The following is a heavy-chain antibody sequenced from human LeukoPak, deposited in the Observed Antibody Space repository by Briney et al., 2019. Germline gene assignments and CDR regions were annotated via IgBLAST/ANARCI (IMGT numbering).Heavy chain of an antibody. V-gene: IGHV3-23*01. CDR3: VKRLTLGDLSIKGAFAL. Sequence: GGSLRLSCAASGFTFSSYGMSWVRQAPGKGLEWVSAISGSGESTYYTDSVKGRFTISRDTSRNTLFLQMNSLRVEDSAMYYCVKRLTLGDLSIKGAFALWGQGTMVTVAS. D-gene: IGHD3-16*02. J-gene: IGHJ3*01. CDR1: GFTFSSYG. CDR2: ISGSGEST.